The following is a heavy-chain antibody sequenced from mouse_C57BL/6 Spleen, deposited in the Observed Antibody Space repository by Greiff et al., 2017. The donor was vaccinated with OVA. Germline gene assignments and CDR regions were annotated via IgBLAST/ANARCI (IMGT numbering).Heavy chain of an antibody. CDR1: GYAFSSYW. V-gene: IGHV1-80*01. D-gene: IGHD1-3*01. Sequence: QVQLKQSGAELVKPGASVKISCKASGYAFSSYWMNWVKQRPGKGLEWIGQIYPGDGDTNYNGKFKGKATLTADKSSSTAYMQLSSLTSEDSAVYFCARSGVVYYAMDYWGQGTSVTVSS. CDR2: IYPGDGDT. CDR3: ARSGVVYYAMDY. J-gene: IGHJ4*01.